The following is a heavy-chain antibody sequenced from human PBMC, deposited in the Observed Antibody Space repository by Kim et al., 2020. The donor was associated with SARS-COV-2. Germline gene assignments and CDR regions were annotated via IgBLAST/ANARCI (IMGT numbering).Heavy chain of an antibody. CDR1: GFTFSSYG. J-gene: IGHJ4*02. V-gene: IGHV3-30*18. CDR2: ISYDGSNK. CDR3: AKDGRGYCSSTSCYGQFDY. Sequence: GGSLRLSCAASGFTFSSYGMHWVRQAPGKGLEWVAVISYDGSNKYYADSVKGRFTISRDNSKNTLYLQMNSLRAEDTAVYYCAKDGRGYCSSTSCYGQFDYWGQGTLVTVSS. D-gene: IGHD2-2*01.